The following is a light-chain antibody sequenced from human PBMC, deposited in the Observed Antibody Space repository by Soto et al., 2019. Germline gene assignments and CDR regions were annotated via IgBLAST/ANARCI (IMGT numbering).Light chain of an antibody. CDR2: EVI. J-gene: IGLJ2*01. Sequence: QSALTQPPSASGSPGQSVTISCTGTSSDVGGYNYVSWYQQHPGKAPKLMIYEVIKRPSGVPDRFSGSKSGNTASLTVSGLQAEDEADYYCISYTGSNNYVIFGGGTKLTVL. CDR1: SSDVGGYNY. V-gene: IGLV2-8*01. CDR3: ISYTGSNNYVI.